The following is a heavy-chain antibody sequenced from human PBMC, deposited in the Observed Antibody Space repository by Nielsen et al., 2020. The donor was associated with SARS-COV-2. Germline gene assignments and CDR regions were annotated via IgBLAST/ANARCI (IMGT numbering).Heavy chain of an antibody. V-gene: IGHV3-73*01. D-gene: IGHD1-26*01. J-gene: IGHJ3*02. CDR3: TRVNPTSDRWFDAFDI. CDR1: GFSFSDCS. Sequence: GESLKISCAASGFSFSDCSMNWVRQASGKGLEWLGRISSKANDYATDYPASVKGRFVISRDDSKNTAYLLMNSQKIDDTAVYFCTRVNPTSDRWFDAFDIWGHGTLVTVSS. CDR2: ISSKANDYAT.